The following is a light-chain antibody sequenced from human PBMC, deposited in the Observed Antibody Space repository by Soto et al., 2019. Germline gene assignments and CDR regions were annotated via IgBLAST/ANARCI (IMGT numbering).Light chain of an antibody. J-gene: IGKJ2*01. CDR1: QSILYSTTNKNY. CDR2: WAS. V-gene: IGKV4-1*01. Sequence: DIVMTQSPDSLAVSLGERATINCRSSQSILYSTTNKNYLAWYQQKPGQPPKLLIYWASTRQSGVPDRFSGSGSGTDFTLTISSLQAEDVALYFCQQYYYAPLPTFGQGTKLEIK. CDR3: QQYYYAPLPT.